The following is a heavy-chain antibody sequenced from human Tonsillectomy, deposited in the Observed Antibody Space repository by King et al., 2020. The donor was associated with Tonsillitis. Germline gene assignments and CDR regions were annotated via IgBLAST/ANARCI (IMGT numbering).Heavy chain of an antibody. V-gene: IGHV1-18*01. D-gene: IGHD3-9*01. CDR2: ISGYSGNT. CDR1: GYIFINYD. J-gene: IGHJ5*02. CDR3: ARTRGQIIAWYNWFDP. Sequence: VQLVESGGEVKKPGASVKVSCKASGYIFINYDITWVRQAPGKGLQWMGWISGYSGNTNYTQSLQGRVTMTTDTSTTTAYLELRSLRSDDTAVYYCARTRGQIIAWYNWFDPWGQGTLFTVSS.